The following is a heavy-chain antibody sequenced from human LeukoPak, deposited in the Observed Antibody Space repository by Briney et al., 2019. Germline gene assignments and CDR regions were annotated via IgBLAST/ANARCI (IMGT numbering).Heavy chain of an antibody. D-gene: IGHD1-26*01. J-gene: IGHJ6*03. CDR3: ARAKRSGSDPDYMDV. CDR1: GYTFTSYY. V-gene: IGHV1-46*01. CDR2: INPSGGST. Sequence: ASVKVSCKASGYTFTSYYMHWVRQAPGQGLEWMGIINPSGGSTSYAQKFQGRVTIIADESTSTAYMDLSNLRSEDTAVYYCARAKRSGSDPDYMDVWGKGTTVTISS.